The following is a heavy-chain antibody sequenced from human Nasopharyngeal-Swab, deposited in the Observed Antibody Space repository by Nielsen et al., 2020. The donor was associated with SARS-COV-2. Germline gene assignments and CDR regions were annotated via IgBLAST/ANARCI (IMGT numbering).Heavy chain of an antibody. D-gene: IGHD7-27*01. CDR3: ARGGIPTGDLPTGYYFDY. CDR1: GDSVSSNSAA. V-gene: IGHV6-1*01. Sequence: SETLSLTCAISGDSVSSNSAAWNWIRQSPSRGLEWLGRTYYRSKWYNDYAVSVKSRITINPDTSKNQFSLQLNSVTPEDTAVYYCARGGIPTGDLPTGYYFDYWGQGTLVTVSS. J-gene: IGHJ4*02. CDR2: TYYRSKWYN.